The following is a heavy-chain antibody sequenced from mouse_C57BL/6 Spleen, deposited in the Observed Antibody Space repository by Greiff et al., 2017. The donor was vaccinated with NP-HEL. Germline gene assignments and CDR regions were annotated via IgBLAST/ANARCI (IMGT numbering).Heavy chain of an antibody. CDR3: ARTGVYFDY. J-gene: IGHJ2*01. Sequence: DVKLQQSGPELVKPGASVKISCKASGYTFTDYYMNWVKQSHGKSLEWIGDINPNNGGTSYNQKFKGKATLTVDKSSSTAYMELRSLTSEDSAVYYCARTGVYFDYWGQGTTLTVSS. V-gene: IGHV1-26*01. CDR1: GYTFTDYY. CDR2: INPNNGGT. D-gene: IGHD4-1*01.